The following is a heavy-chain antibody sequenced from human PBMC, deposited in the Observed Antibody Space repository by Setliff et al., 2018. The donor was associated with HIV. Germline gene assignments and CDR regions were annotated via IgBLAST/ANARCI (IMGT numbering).Heavy chain of an antibody. CDR1: GGSISSGNYY. CDR2: IYASGTT. J-gene: IGHJ5*02. CDR3: ARDPSGTYHRGWFDP. D-gene: IGHD3-10*01. V-gene: IGHV4-61*02. Sequence: PSETLSLTCTVSGGSISSGNYYWSWIRQPAGKGLEWIGRIYASGTTNYNPSLKSRVTISVATSKNQFSLRLRSVTAADTAVYYCARDPSGTYHRGWFDPWGQGTLVTVSS.